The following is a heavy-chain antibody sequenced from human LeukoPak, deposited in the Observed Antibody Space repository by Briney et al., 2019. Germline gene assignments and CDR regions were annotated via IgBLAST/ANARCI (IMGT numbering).Heavy chain of an antibody. CDR1: GDSISGYY. V-gene: IGHV4-59*01. CDR3: ARNRASSGYSNPGY. Sequence: SETLSLTCTVSGDSISGYYWTWIRQSPGKGLEWIGNVNYNGNTNFNPSLKSRVALLIDTSMNQFSLRLSSVTAADTAVYYCARNRASSGYSNPGYWGQGTLVIVSS. CDR2: VNYNGNT. D-gene: IGHD3-22*01. J-gene: IGHJ4*02.